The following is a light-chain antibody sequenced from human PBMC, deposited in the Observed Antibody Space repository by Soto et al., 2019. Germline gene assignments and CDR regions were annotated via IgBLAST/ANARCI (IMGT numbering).Light chain of an antibody. V-gene: IGKV3-20*01. CDR3: QQSFRTPYT. CDR1: QSVSRSS. CDR2: GAS. Sequence: EVVLTQSPGTLSLSPGERATLSCRAGQSVSRSSLAWYQQKPDQAPRLLIYGASSRATGIPDRFSGSGSGTDFTLTISRLEPEDFATYYCQQSFRTPYTFGQGTDLEI. J-gene: IGKJ2*01.